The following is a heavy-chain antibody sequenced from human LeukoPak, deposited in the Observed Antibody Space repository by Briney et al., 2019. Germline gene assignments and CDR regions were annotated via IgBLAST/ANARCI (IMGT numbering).Heavy chain of an antibody. CDR2: IIPIFGTA. CDR3: QRYYYDSSGPQSAFDI. J-gene: IGHJ3*02. V-gene: IGHV1-69*13. Sequence: ASVKVSCKASVGTFSSYAISWVRQAPGQGLEWMGGIIPIFGTANYAQKFQGRVTITADESTSTAYMELSSLRSEDTAVYYCQRYYYDSSGPQSAFDIWGQGTMVTVSS. D-gene: IGHD3-22*01. CDR1: VGTFSSYA.